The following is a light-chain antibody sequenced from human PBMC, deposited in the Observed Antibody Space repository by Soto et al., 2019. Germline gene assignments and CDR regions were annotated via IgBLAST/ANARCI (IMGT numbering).Light chain of an antibody. CDR3: QQYSSSLA. J-gene: IGKJ4*01. CDR2: GAS. V-gene: IGKV3-15*01. CDR1: QSVGST. Sequence: EIFMTQSPATLSVFPGERVILSCRASQSVGSTLAWYQQKPGQAPTLLIRGASTRATGVPARFSGSGSGTEFTLTISSLQSEDFAFYYCQQYSSSLAFGGGTTLEIK.